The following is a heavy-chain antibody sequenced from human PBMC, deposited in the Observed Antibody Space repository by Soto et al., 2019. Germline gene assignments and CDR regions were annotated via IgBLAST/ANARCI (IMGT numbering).Heavy chain of an antibody. V-gene: IGHV4-59*02. Sequence: SETLSLTCSVSGGSVSDYYWSWIRQPPGKGLEWIGYLYSSGTTNYNPSLKSRVTISVDTSKNQFSLKLNSVTAADTAVYYCAGAIAAAGAPDYWGQGTLVTVSS. CDR3: AGAIAAAGAPDY. D-gene: IGHD6-13*01. CDR2: LYSSGTT. CDR1: GGSVSDYY. J-gene: IGHJ4*02.